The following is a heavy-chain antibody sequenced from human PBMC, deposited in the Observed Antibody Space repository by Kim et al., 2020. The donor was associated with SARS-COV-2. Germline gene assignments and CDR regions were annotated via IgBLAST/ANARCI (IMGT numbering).Heavy chain of an antibody. CDR2: T. D-gene: IGHD4-17*01. V-gene: IGHV3-7*01. J-gene: IGHJ4*02. Sequence: TYLEDSVSGRFTRSGDTAKNSLSLQIDNLRGEDTAVYYCARDYGRSFDLWGQGTLVTVSS. CDR3: ARDYGRSFDL.